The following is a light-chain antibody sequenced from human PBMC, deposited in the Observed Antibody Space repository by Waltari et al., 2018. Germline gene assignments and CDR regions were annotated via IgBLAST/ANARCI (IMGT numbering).Light chain of an antibody. Sequence: QSALTQPASVSGSPGQSITISCPGTNSDVGSYNFVPWYQQHPGEAPKLLIFEVTNRPSGVSNRFSGSKSGNTASLIISGLQGEDEADYYCSSYTTSRTYVFGTGTKVTVL. V-gene: IGLV2-14*01. CDR3: SSYTTSRTYV. CDR2: EVT. CDR1: NSDVGSYNF. J-gene: IGLJ1*01.